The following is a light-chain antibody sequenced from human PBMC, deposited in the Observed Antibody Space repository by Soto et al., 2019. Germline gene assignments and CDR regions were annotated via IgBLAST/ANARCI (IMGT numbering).Light chain of an antibody. J-gene: IGKJ4*01. CDR3: QQDGSSPGT. CDR1: QSVSSTY. CDR2: GAS. Sequence: ENVLPQSPGTLSLSPGERATLSCRASQSVSSTYLAWYQQKPGQAPRLLIYGASSRATGIPDRFSGSGSGSDFTLTVSRLEPEDSAVYYCQQDGSSPGTFGGGTKVESK. V-gene: IGKV3-20*01.